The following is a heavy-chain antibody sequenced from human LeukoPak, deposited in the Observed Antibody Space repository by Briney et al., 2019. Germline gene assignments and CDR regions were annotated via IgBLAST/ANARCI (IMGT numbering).Heavy chain of an antibody. D-gene: IGHD2-15*01. CDR3: ARRRVVVASTDGASGAFDI. CDR1: GGSISSGGYY. CDR2: IYYSGST. J-gene: IGHJ3*02. V-gene: IGHV4-31*03. Sequence: SQTLSLTCTVSGGSISSGGYYWSWIRQHPGRGLEWIGYIYYSGSTYYNPSLRSRVTISVDTSKNQFSLRLSSVTATDTAVYFCARRRVVVASTDGASGAFDIWGQGTMVTVSS.